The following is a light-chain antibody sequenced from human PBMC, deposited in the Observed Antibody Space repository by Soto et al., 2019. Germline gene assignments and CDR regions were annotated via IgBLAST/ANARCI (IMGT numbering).Light chain of an antibody. CDR2: GAS. CDR1: QSVGSN. Sequence: EIVMTQSPATLSVSPGERATLSCRASQSVGSNLAWYQQKPGQAPRLLIYGASTRATGIPARFSGSGSRTEFTLTISSLQSEDFAIYCCQQYNNWPPDRTFGQGTKVEIK. CDR3: QQYNNWPPDRT. V-gene: IGKV3-15*01. J-gene: IGKJ1*01.